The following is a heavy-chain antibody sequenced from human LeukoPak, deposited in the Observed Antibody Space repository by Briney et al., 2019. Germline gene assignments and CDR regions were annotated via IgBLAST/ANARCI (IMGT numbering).Heavy chain of an antibody. V-gene: IGHV4-59*01. D-gene: IGHD3-16*02. Sequence: SQTLSLTCTVSGGSISSYYWSWIRQPPGKGLEWIGYISYSGSTNYNPSLKSRVTISVDTSKNQFSLKLSSVTAADTAVYYCARYIWGSYPTFEDYWGQGTLVTVSS. CDR1: GGSISSYY. CDR3: ARYIWGSYPTFEDY. J-gene: IGHJ4*02. CDR2: ISYSGST.